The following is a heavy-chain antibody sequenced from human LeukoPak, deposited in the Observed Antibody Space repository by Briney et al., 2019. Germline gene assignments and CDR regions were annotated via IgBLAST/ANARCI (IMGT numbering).Heavy chain of an antibody. CDR2: LRPKCEDGAT. D-gene: IGHD3-22*01. CDR1: GFTLSDLG. CDR3: TQLSRGF. Sequence: RPGGSLRLSCVASGFTLSDLGMRWVRPAPGRWLECVGQLRPKCEDGATGYTEPRSDRFTVSRDDSKNTMYLEMRNLKTEDTGLYYCTQLSRGFWGQGTQVTVSS. V-gene: IGHV3-15*01. J-gene: IGHJ4*02.